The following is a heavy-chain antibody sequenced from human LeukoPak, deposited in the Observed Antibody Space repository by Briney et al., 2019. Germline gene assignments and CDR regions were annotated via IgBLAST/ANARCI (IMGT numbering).Heavy chain of an antibody. Sequence: GGSLRLSCIASGFTFSDDGMHWVRQAPGKGLEWVALIWKDGSQTFYGDSVKGRFIISRDNSRNTLDLQMNSLSAEDTAVYYCLGEGIGGTFYRGNFDHGGKGNLVTVSS. V-gene: IGHV3-33*01. CDR1: GFTFSDDG. CDR3: LGEGIGGTFYRGNFDH. J-gene: IGHJ4*02. CDR2: IWKDGSQT. D-gene: IGHD2-15*01.